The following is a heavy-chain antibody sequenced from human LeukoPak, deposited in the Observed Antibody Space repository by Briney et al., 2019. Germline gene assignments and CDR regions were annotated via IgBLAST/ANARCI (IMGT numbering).Heavy chain of an antibody. V-gene: IGHV4-61*02. D-gene: IGHD3-9*01. CDR1: GGSISSGSYY. CDR2: IYTSGST. J-gene: IGHJ3*02. CDR3: ARDPEYDILAAFDI. Sequence: SETLSLTCTVSGGSISSGSYYWSWIRQPAGKGLEWIGRIYTSGSTNYNPSLKSRVTISVDTSKNQFSLKLSSVTAADTAVYYCARDPEYDILAAFDIWGQGTVVTVSS.